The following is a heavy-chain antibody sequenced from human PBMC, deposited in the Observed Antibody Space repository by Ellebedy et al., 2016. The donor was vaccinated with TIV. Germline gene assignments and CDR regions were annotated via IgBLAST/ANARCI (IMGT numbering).Heavy chain of an antibody. Sequence: AASVKVSCKASGGTFSGYVISWVRQAPGQGLEWMGKIIHISGKADYAQKFQGRVTIIADESTSTAYMELSSLRSEDTAVYYCASGWRYCSGGSCYGGGEPFDYWGQGTLVTVSS. D-gene: IGHD2-15*01. CDR2: IIHISGKA. CDR3: ASGWRYCSGGSCYGGGEPFDY. CDR1: GGTFSGYV. J-gene: IGHJ4*02. V-gene: IGHV1-69*13.